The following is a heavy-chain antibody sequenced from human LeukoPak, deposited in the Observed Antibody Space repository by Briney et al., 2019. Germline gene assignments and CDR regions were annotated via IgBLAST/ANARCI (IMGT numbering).Heavy chain of an antibody. CDR3: ARAISGDPFDY. CDR2: MNPNSGAT. CDR1: GYTFTGYD. V-gene: IGHV1-2*02. J-gene: IGHJ4*02. Sequence: ASVKVSCRASGYTFTGYDLHWVRQAPGQGLEWMGWMNPNSGATDYAQKFQGRVTMTRDTSISTAYMELGRLRSDDTAVYYCARAISGDPFDYWGQGTLVTVSS. D-gene: IGHD2-21*02.